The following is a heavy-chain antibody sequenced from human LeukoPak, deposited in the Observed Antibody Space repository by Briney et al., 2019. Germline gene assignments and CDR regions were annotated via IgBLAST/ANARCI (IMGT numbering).Heavy chain of an antibody. CDR1: GFTFDDYA. J-gene: IGHJ4*02. Sequence: GGSLRLSCAASGFTFDDYAMHWVRLGPGKGLVWVSCIDPDGTETTYADSVKGRLTISRDNAKNTVFLQMNNLTAEDTAVYYCTRAYDSGTYSTFDYWGQGALVTVTS. D-gene: IGHD3-10*01. CDR2: IDPDGTET. CDR3: TRAYDSGTYSTFDY. V-gene: IGHV3-74*01.